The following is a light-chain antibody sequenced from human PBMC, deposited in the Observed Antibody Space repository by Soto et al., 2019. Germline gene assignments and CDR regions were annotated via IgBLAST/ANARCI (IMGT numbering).Light chain of an antibody. J-gene: IGKJ1*01. CDR1: QSISSW. Sequence: DIQMTQSPSTLSASVGDRVTITCRASQSISSWLAWYQQKPGKAPKLLIYDASSLESGVPSRFSGGGSGTEFTLTISSLQPDDFAADYCQQYNSYSTFGHGTKVEIK. CDR3: QQYNSYST. V-gene: IGKV1-5*01. CDR2: DAS.